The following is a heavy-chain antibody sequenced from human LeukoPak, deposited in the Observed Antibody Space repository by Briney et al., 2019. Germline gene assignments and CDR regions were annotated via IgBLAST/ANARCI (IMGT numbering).Heavy chain of an antibody. J-gene: IGHJ5*02. Sequence: GGSLRLSCAASGFTFSSYGMHWVRQAPGKGLEWVAFIRYEGNEKFYADSVKGRFTISRDNSKNTLYLEMHSLRREDTAVYYCAKDLMRGRWFGESWGQGTLVIVSS. CDR3: AKDLMRGRWFGES. CDR1: GFTFSSYG. D-gene: IGHD3-10*01. V-gene: IGHV3-30*02. CDR2: IRYEGNEK.